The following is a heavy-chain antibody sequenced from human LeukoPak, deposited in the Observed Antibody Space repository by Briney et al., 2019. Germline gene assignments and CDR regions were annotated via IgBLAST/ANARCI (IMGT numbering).Heavy chain of an antibody. CDR2: IDANNGDT. CDR3: ARDPSSVTLYFFDY. CDR1: GYTFRCNY. Sequence: ASVKVSCKASGYTFRCNYIHWLRQAPGQGPEWMGWIDANNGDTKSAQKFQGRVTMSRDTSISTAYMDLSSLSPDDAAVYYCARDPSSVTLYFFDYWGQGTLVTVSS. V-gene: IGHV1-2*02. D-gene: IGHD4-11*01. J-gene: IGHJ4*02.